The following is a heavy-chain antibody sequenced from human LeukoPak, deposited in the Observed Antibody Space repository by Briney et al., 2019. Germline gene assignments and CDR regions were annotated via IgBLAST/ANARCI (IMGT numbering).Heavy chain of an antibody. CDR3: ARVNSSSWYLGNWFDP. Sequence: KASETLSLTCTVSGGSISSYYWSWIRQPAGKGLEWIGRIYTSGSTNYNPSLKSRVTISVDKSKNQFSLKLSSVTAADTAVYYCARVNSSSWYLGNWFDPWGQGTLVTVSS. D-gene: IGHD6-13*01. J-gene: IGHJ5*02. CDR1: GGSISSYY. V-gene: IGHV4-4*07. CDR2: IYTSGST.